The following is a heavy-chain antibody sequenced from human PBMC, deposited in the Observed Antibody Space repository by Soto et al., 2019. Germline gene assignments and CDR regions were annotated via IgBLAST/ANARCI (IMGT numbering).Heavy chain of an antibody. CDR3: ARRTGYSSGWYFDY. Sequence: QLQLQESGSGLVKPSQTLSLTCAVSGGSISSGGYSWSWIRQPPGKGLEWIGYIYHSGSTYYNPSLKSRVTISVDRSKNQFSLKLSSVTAADTAVYHCARRTGYSSGWYFDYWGQGTLVTVSS. CDR1: GGSISSGGYS. V-gene: IGHV4-30-2*01. J-gene: IGHJ4*02. D-gene: IGHD6-19*01. CDR2: IYHSGST.